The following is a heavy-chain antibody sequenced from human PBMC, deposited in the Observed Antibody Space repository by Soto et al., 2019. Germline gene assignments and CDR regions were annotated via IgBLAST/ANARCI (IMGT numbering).Heavy chain of an antibody. Sequence: EVQLVESGGGLVQPGQSLRLSCIGSGLTFGDYAMSWFRQAPGKGLEWVGFIRSKPYGGTTEYAASVKGRFTISRDDSKSTAYLQMNSLKTEDTAMYYCTKRSYFDYWGQGTLVTVSS. V-gene: IGHV3-49*03. J-gene: IGHJ4*02. CDR2: IRSKPYGGTT. D-gene: IGHD1-1*01. CDR3: TKRSYFDY. CDR1: GLTFGDYA.